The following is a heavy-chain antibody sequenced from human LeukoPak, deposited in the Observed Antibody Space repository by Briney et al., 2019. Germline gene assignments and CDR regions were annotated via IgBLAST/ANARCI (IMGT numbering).Heavy chain of an antibody. J-gene: IGHJ4*02. CDR3: ARDSINQIKFDY. V-gene: IGHV1-69*13. CDR1: GGTFSSYA. D-gene: IGHD1-14*01. Sequence: SVKVSCKASGGTFSSYAISWVRQAPGQGLEWMGGIIPIFGTANYAQKFQGRVTITADESTSTAYMKLSRLRSDDTAVYYCARDSINQIKFDYWGQGTLVTVSS. CDR2: IIPIFGTA.